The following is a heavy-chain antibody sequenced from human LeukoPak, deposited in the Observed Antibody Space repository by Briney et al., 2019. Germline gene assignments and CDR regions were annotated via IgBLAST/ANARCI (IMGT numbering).Heavy chain of an antibody. CDR3: ARDPAPQGWFDS. Sequence: GGSLRLSCAASGFTFSSYAMSWVRQAPGKGLEWVSDIDWNGGKTAYADSVKGRLTISRDNAKNSLYLQMNSLRAEDTAVYHCARDPAPQGWFDSWGQGTLVTVSS. V-gene: IGHV3-20*01. J-gene: IGHJ5*01. CDR1: GFTFSSYA. CDR2: IDWNGGKT.